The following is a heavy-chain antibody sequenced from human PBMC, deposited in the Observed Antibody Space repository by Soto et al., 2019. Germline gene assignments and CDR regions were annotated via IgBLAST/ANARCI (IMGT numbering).Heavy chain of an antibody. V-gene: IGHV3-15*07. J-gene: IGHJ4*02. CDR2: IKSYSAGGTT. Sequence: EVHLVESGGGLVKPGESLRLSCAASGFTFNNAWMNWVRQAPGKGLEWVGRIKSYSAGGTTDYAAPLKGRFTISRDESRDTLYLQLNSLKPEDAAVYYCTAGYCSGADCYSSYYWGQGTLVTVSS. CDR1: GFTFNNAW. CDR3: TAGYCSGADCYSSYY. D-gene: IGHD2-15*01.